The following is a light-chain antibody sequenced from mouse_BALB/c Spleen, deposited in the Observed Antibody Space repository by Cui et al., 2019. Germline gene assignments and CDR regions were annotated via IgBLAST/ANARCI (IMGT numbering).Light chain of an antibody. Sequence: QIALTQSPAIMSASLGEEITLTCSASSSVSYMHWYQQKSGTSPKLLIYSTSNLASGVLSRFSGSGSGPFYSLTISSVEAEDAADYYCHQWSSYGTFGGGTKLEIK. CDR1: SSVSY. V-gene: IGKV4-80*01. J-gene: IGKJ1*01. CDR3: HQWSSYGT. CDR2: STS.